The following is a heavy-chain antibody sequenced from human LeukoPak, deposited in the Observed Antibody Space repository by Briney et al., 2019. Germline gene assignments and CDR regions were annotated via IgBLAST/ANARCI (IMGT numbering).Heavy chain of an antibody. CDR3: ARSVDIVATTYYYYYYGMDV. CDR1: GFTFSSYS. V-gene: IGHV3-21*01. D-gene: IGHD5-12*01. J-gene: IGHJ6*02. CDR2: ISSSSYI. Sequence: GGSLRLSCAASGFTFSSYSMNWVRQAPGKGLEWVSSISSSSYIYYADSVKGRFTISRDNAKNSLYLQMNSLRAEDTAVYYCARSVDIVATTYYYYYYGMDVWGQGTTVTVSS.